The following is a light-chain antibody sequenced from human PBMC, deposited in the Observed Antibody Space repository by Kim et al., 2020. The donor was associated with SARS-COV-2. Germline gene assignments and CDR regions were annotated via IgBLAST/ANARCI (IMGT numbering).Light chain of an antibody. CDR1: QSISSY. CDR3: QQSSSTPPT. J-gene: IGKJ2*01. Sequence: DIQMTQSPSSLSASVGDRVTITCRASQSISSYLNWYQQKPGKAPKLLIYAASSLQSGVPSRFSGSGSGTDFTLTISSLQPEDFATYSCQQSSSTPPTFGQGTKLEI. V-gene: IGKV1-39*01. CDR2: AAS.